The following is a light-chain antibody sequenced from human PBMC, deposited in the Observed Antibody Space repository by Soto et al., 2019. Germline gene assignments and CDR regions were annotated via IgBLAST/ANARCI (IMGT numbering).Light chain of an antibody. CDR2: DAS. CDR1: HSISEW. Sequence: DFQMTQSPSTLSASVGDRVTITCRASHSISEWLAWYQQKPGKVHKLLIYDASSLERGDPSRFSGSGSGTEFTLTISSLQPDDFATYYCQHYDSYSPTFGQGTKVEIK. V-gene: IGKV1-5*01. J-gene: IGKJ1*01. CDR3: QHYDSYSPT.